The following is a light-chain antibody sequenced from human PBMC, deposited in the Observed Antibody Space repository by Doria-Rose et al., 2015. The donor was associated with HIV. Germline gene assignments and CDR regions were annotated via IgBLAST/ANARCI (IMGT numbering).Light chain of an antibody. J-gene: IGKJ5*01. CDR3: QQSNSFPIT. V-gene: IGKV1-12*01. Sequence: DIPMTQSPSSVSASVGDRVTITCRASGAVSSWLVWYQQKPGKAPKVLIYAASTLQSGVPSRFSGSGFGTDFTLTISNLQPEDFATYYCQQSNSFPITFGQGTRLEIK. CDR2: AAS. CDR1: GAVSSW.